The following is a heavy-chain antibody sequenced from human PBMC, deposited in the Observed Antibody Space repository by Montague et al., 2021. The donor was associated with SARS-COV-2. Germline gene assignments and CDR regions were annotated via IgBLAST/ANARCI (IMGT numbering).Heavy chain of an antibody. CDR1: GGSISSDYYY. V-gene: IGHV4-61*02. D-gene: IGHD6-13*01. CDR2: LYSNGNN. Sequence: TLSLTCTVSGGSISSDYYYWSWIRPPAGKQLEWIMRLYSNGNNNYYPYLKSRVTISADTSENQLYLKLSSVTAADTAVYYCARVGRAATDYFDYWGQGILVTVSS. J-gene: IGHJ4*02. CDR3: ARVGRAATDYFDY.